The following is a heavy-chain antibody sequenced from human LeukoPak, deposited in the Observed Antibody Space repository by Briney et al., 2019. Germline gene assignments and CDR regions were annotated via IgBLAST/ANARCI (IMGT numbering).Heavy chain of an antibody. CDR3: ARDPGDYVYYYYYGMDV. CDR1: GFTFSSYA. CDR2: ISYDGSNK. J-gene: IGHJ6*04. D-gene: IGHD4-17*01. V-gene: IGHV3-30*04. Sequence: PGRSLRLTCAASGFTFSSYAMHWVRQAPGKGLEWVAVISYDGSNKYYADSMKGRFTISRDNSKNTLYLQMNSLRAEDTAVYYCARDPGDYVYYYYYGMDVWGKGTTVTVSS.